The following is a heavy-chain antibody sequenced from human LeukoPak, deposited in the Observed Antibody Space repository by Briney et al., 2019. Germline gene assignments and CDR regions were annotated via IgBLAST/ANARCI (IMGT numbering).Heavy chain of an antibody. CDR3: ARYCSRTNCMGYLDY. CDR2: IKQDGSEK. Sequence: PGGSLRLSCAASGFTFSSYWMSWVRQAPGKGLEGVANIKQDGSEKSYVDSVKGQFTIFRDNAKNSLYLQMNSLRAEDTAVYYCARYCSRTNCMGYLDYWGQGTLVTVSS. D-gene: IGHD2-2*01. J-gene: IGHJ4*02. CDR1: GFTFSSYW. V-gene: IGHV3-7*01.